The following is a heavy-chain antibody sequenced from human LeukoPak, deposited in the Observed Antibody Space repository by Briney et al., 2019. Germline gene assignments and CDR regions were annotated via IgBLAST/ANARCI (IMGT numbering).Heavy chain of an antibody. CDR3: ARAGGFTMVRGAVNNWFDP. Sequence: SETLSLTCTVSGGSINSNSYYWGWIRQPPGKGLEWIGSIYYSGSTYYNPSLKSRVSVSVDTSKNQFSLKLSSVTAADTAVYYCARAGGFTMVRGAVNNWFDPWGQGTLVTVSS. D-gene: IGHD3-10*01. CDR1: GGSINSNSYY. CDR2: IYYSGST. J-gene: IGHJ5*02. V-gene: IGHV4-39*07.